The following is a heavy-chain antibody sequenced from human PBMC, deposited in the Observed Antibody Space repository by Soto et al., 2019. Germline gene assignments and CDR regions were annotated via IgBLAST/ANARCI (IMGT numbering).Heavy chain of an antibody. CDR1: GFTFSSYA. J-gene: IGHJ4*02. CDR3: ARLYYYGSGYFFDY. V-gene: IGHV3-23*01. CDR2: ISGSGGST. D-gene: IGHD3-10*01. Sequence: GGSMRLSCAASGFTFSSYARSWVRQAPGKGLEWVSAISGSGGSTYYADSVKGRFTISRDNSKNTLYLQMNSLRAEDTAVYYCARLYYYGSGYFFDYWGQGTLVTVSS.